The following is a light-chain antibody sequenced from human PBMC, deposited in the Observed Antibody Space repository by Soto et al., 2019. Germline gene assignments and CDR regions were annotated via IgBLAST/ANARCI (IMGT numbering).Light chain of an antibody. Sequence: QLVLTQPASVSGSPGQSITISCTGISSDVGGYNYVSWYQQHPGKAPKLMIYDVSDRPSGISNRFSGSKSGNTASLTISGLQTEDEADYYCSSYTSTNTVFGGGTKLTVL. V-gene: IGLV2-14*03. CDR1: SSDVGGYNY. CDR3: SSYTSTNTV. J-gene: IGLJ2*01. CDR2: DVS.